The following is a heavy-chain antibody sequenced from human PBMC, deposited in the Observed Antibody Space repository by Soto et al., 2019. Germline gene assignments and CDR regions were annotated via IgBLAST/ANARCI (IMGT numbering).Heavy chain of an antibody. Sequence: QVQLVESGGGVVQPGRSMRLSCAASGFTFSSYAMHWVRQAPGKGLEWVAVISYDGSNKYYADSVKGRFTISRDNSKNTLYLQMNSLRAEDTAVYYCARDLVGAAPDYWGQGTLVTVSS. J-gene: IGHJ4*02. V-gene: IGHV3-30-3*01. CDR3: ARDLVGAAPDY. CDR1: GFTFSSYA. CDR2: ISYDGSNK. D-gene: IGHD1-26*01.